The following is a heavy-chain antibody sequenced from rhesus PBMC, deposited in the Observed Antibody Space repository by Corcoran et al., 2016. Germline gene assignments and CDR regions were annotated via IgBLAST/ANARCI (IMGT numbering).Heavy chain of an antibody. CDR1: GGSISSSY. Sequence: QLQLQESGPGLVKPSETLSVTCAVSGGSISSSYWSWIRQAPGKGLEWIGYIYGSGSSPNYNPSLKSRFTLSVDTSKNQLSLKLSSVTTADTAVYYCARVSVRLAFDFWGQGLRVTVSS. V-gene: IGHV4-169*01. J-gene: IGHJ3*01. CDR2: IYGSGSSP. CDR3: ARVSVRLAFDF. D-gene: IGHD2-39*01.